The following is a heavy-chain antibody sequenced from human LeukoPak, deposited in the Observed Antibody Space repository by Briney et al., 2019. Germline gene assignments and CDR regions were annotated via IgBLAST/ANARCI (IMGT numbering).Heavy chain of an antibody. Sequence: TGGSLRLSCAASGFTFSDYYMSWIRQAPGKGLEWVSYISSSSSYTNYADSVKGRFTMSRDNATNSVYLQMNSLRAEDTAVYYCARAGGIAVAGYFDYWGQGTLVTVSS. CDR1: GFTFSDYY. D-gene: IGHD6-19*01. CDR3: ARAGGIAVAGYFDY. CDR2: ISSSSSYT. J-gene: IGHJ4*02. V-gene: IGHV3-11*05.